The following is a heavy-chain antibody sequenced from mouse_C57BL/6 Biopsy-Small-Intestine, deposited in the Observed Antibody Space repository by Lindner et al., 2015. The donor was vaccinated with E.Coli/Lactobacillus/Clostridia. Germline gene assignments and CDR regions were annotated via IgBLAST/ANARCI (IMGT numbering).Heavy chain of an antibody. V-gene: IGHV1-82*01. CDR3: ARWVYFDY. CDR1: GYAFTSSW. CDR2: IYPGDGDT. J-gene: IGHJ2*01. Sequence: VQLQESGPELAKPGASVKISCKASGYAFTSSWMNWVKQRPGKGLEWIGRIYPGDGDTNYNGKFKGKATLTADISSSTAYIQLNSLTSEDSAVYFCARWVYFDYWGQGTTLTVSS.